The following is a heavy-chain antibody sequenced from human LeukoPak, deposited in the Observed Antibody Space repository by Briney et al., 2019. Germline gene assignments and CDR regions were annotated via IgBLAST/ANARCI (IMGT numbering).Heavy chain of an antibody. J-gene: IGHJ5*02. CDR2: IFYSGST. Sequence: SETLSLTCTASGGSISSRSYYWGWLRQPPGKGLEWIASIFYSGSTYHNPSLKSRVTISVDTSKSQFSLKLSSVTAADTAVYFCARHPLKAYVSDWFDPWGQGTLVTVSS. CDR3: ARHPLKAYVSDWFDP. D-gene: IGHD3-10*02. V-gene: IGHV4-39*01. CDR1: GGSISSRSYY.